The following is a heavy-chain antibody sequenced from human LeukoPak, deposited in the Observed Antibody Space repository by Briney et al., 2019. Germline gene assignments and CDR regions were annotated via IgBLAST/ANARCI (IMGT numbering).Heavy chain of an antibody. Sequence: GGSLRLSCAASGFTVSSNYMSWVRQAPGKGLEWVSVIYSGGSTYYADSVKGRFTISRHNSKNTLYLQMNSLRAEDTAVYYCASPAYCGGDCYPLSHRGQGTLVTVSS. CDR2: IYSGGST. CDR3: ASPAYCGGDCYPLSH. V-gene: IGHV3-53*04. J-gene: IGHJ4*02. D-gene: IGHD2-21*02. CDR1: GFTVSSNY.